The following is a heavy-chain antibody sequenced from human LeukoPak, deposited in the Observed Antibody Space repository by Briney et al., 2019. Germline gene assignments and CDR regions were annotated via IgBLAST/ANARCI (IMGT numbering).Heavy chain of an antibody. CDR2: ISGSGGST. D-gene: IGHD6-6*01. J-gene: IGHJ6*03. V-gene: IGHV3-23*01. CDR3: AMAARNYYYYYMDV. CDR1: GFTFSSYA. Sequence: GGSLRLSCAASGFTFSSYAMSWVRQAPGKGLEWVSAISGSGGSTYYAESVKGRFTISRDNSKNTLYLQMNSLRVEDTAVYYCAMAARNYYYYYMDVWGKGTTVTVSS.